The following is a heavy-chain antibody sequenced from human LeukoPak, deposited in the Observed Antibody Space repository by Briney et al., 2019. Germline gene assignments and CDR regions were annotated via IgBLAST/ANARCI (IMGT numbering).Heavy chain of an antibody. Sequence: ASVKVSCKASGYTFTSYYMHWVRQAPGQGLEWMGIINPSGGSTSYAQKFQGRVTMTRDTSTSTVYMELSSLRSEDTAVYYCARDACSGGSCYSGSWFDPWGQGTLVTVSS. J-gene: IGHJ5*02. CDR3: ARDACSGGSCYSGSWFDP. D-gene: IGHD2-15*01. CDR2: INPSGGST. V-gene: IGHV1-46*01. CDR1: GYTFTSYY.